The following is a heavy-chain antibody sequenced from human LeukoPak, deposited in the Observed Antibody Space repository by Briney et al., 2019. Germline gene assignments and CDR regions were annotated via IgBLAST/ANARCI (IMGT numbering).Heavy chain of an antibody. J-gene: IGHJ4*02. V-gene: IGHV1-46*01. CDR3: ARGVVVAATGVDY. CDR2: INPSGGST. CDR1: GYTFTNYY. Sequence: ASVKVSCKASGYTFTNYYMHWVRQAPGQGLEWMGMINPSGGSTTYAQKFQGRVTMTRDTSTSTVYMELTILRAEDTAVYYCARGVVVAATGVDYWGQGTLVTVSS. D-gene: IGHD2-15*01.